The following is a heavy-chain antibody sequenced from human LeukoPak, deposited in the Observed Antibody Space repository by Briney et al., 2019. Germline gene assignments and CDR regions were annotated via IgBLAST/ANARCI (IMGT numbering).Heavy chain of an antibody. J-gene: IGHJ4*02. Sequence: GGSLRLSCAASGFTFSDYYMSWIRQAPGKGLEWVSYISSSGSTIYYADSVKGRFTISRDNTKNSLYLQMNSLRAEGTAGYYCAREGQRGRVWDGYYFDYWGQGTLVTVSS. CDR2: ISSSGSTI. CDR1: GFTFSDYY. CDR3: AREGQRGRVWDGYYFDY. V-gene: IGHV3-11*01. D-gene: IGHD2-8*01.